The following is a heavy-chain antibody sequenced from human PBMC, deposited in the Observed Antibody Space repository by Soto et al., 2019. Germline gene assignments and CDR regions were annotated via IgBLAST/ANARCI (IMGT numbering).Heavy chain of an antibody. CDR2: ISGSGGST. V-gene: IGHV3-23*01. J-gene: IGHJ3*02. D-gene: IGHD2-2*01. CDR3: AKGPSHYCSSTSCYDDAFDI. Sequence: GGSLRLSCAASGFTFSSYAMSWVRQAPGKGLEWVSAISGSGGSTYYADSVKGRFTISRDNSKNTLYLQMNSLRAEDTAVYYCAKGPSHYCSSTSCYDDAFDIWGQGTMVTVSS. CDR1: GFTFSSYA.